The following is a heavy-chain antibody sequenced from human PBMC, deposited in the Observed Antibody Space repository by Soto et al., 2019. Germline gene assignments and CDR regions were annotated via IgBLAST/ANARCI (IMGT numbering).Heavy chain of an antibody. D-gene: IGHD2-2*01. Sequence: SQTLSLTCAVSGGSISSSNNYWTWIRQPPGQGLESIGYIYYTGDTNSNPSLKSRATISIDTSKNQFSLKLSSVTAADTAVYYCARYARVPDSWGQGILVTVSS. CDR2: IYYTGDT. CDR1: GGSISSSNNY. CDR3: ARYARVPDS. V-gene: IGHV4-61*01. J-gene: IGHJ4*02.